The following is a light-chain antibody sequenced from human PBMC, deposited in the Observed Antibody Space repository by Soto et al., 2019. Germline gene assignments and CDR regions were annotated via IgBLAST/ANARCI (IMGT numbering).Light chain of an antibody. CDR3: QQYYSTPLT. V-gene: IGKV4-1*01. J-gene: IGKJ4*01. CDR1: QSVLYSSNNKNY. CDR2: WAS. Sequence: DIVMTQSPDSLAVSLGERATINYKSSQSVLYSSNNKNYLAWYQQKPGQPPKLLIYWASTRESGVPDRFSGSGSGTDFTLTISSVQAEDVAVYCCQQYYSTPLTFGGGTKVEIK.